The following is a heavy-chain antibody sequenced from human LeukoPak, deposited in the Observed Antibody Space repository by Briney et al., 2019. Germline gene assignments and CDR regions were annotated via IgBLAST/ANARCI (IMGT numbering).Heavy chain of an antibody. CDR1: GASVNDYF. J-gene: IGHJ4*02. Sequence: SETLSLTCTVSGASVNDYFWSWIRQPSGKGLEWIGNVHHTFSSNFSPSLKSRVTISMDTSKSQVSLRLSSVTAADTAVYYCAYYSVLGRTFDYWGQGTLVTVSS. V-gene: IGHV4-59*02. CDR2: VHHTFSS. D-gene: IGHD4-11*01. CDR3: AYYSVLGRTFDY.